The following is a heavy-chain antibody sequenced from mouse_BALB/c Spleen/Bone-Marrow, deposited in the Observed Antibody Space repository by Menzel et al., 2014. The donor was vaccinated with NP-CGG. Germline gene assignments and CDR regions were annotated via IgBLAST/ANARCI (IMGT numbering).Heavy chain of an antibody. CDR3: TRYDLTTRAFAY. Sequence: VKLMESGAELVRPGASVKLSCKASGYSFTSYWMNWVKQRPGQGLEWIGMIHLSDSESRLNQKFKDKATLTVDKSSSTAYMQLSSPTSEDSGVYYCTRYDLTTRAFAYWGQGTLVTVSA. J-gene: IGHJ3*01. D-gene: IGHD3-3*01. V-gene: IGHV1S82*01. CDR1: GYSFTSYW. CDR2: IHLSDSES.